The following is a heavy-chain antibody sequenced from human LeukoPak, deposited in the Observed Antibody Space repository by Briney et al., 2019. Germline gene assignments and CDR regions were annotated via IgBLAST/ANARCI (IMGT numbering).Heavy chain of an antibody. J-gene: IGHJ1*01. D-gene: IGHD4/OR15-4a*01. V-gene: IGHV3-33*03. Sequence: PGGSLRLSCAASGFTFRIYGMHCVRQAPDKGLECVAVTWSEGSNEYNVGSVKGRLTISRDKSKQQVDLQMNSLRAEDTAVYYCAKDQGGAATDMVLRIWGQGTLVIVSS. CDR1: GFTFRIYG. CDR2: TWSEGSNE. CDR3: AKDQGGAATDMVLRI.